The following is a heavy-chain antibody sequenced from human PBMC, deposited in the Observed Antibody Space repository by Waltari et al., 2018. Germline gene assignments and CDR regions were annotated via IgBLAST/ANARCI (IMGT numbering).Heavy chain of an antibody. CDR3: AKDEGARLAPTFGMDA. J-gene: IGHJ6*02. CDR2: MTASGLM. Sequence: EMQLLESGGALVQPGGSLRLSCAASGFPFSTYTMNWVRQAPGKGLEWVAVMTASGLMDEGDSVKGRFTISRDNSKNTLYLQMYRLRVEDTARYYCAKDEGARLAPTFGMDAWGQGTTVIVSS. V-gene: IGHV3-23*01. D-gene: IGHD6-6*01. CDR1: GFPFSTYT.